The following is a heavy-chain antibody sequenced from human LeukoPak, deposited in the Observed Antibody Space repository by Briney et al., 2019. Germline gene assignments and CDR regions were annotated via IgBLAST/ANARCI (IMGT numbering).Heavy chain of an antibody. CDR2: ISWNSGSI. V-gene: IGHV3-9*01. D-gene: IGHD6-19*01. J-gene: IGHJ4*02. Sequence: PGGSLRLSCAASGFTFDDYAMHWVRHAPGKGLEWVSGISWNSGSIGYADSVKGRFTISRDNAKNSLYLQMNSLRAEDTALYYCARIGGIAVAGPYDYWGQGTLVTVSS. CDR1: GFTFDDYA. CDR3: ARIGGIAVAGPYDY.